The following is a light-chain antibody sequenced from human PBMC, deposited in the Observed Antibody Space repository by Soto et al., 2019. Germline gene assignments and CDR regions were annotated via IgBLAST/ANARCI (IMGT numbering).Light chain of an antibody. CDR2: AAS. V-gene: IGKV3-20*01. J-gene: IGKJ1*01. Sequence: EIVLTQSPGTLSLSPGERATLSCRASQSVSSSYLAWYQQKPGQAPRLLIYAASSRATGIPDRFSGSGSGTDFTLTIRRLEPEAFAVYYCQQYGSSGTFGQGTKVDIK. CDR1: QSVSSSY. CDR3: QQYGSSGT.